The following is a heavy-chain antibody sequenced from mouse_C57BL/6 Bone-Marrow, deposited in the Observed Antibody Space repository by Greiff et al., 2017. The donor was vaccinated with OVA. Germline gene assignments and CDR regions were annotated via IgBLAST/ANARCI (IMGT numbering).Heavy chain of an antibody. D-gene: IGHD1-1*01. V-gene: IGHV1-7*01. Sequence: VQLQQSGAELAKPGASVKLSCKASGYTFTSYWMHWVKQRPGQGLEWIGYINPSSGYTKYNQKFKDKATLTADKSSSTAYMQLSSLTYEDSAVYYCANYYGSSYGYCDVWGTGTTVTVSS. CDR3: ANYYGSSYGYCDV. CDR2: INPSSGYT. CDR1: GYTFTSYW. J-gene: IGHJ1*03.